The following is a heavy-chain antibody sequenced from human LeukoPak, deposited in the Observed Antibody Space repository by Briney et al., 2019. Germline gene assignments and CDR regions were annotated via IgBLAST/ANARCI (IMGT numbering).Heavy chain of an antibody. D-gene: IGHD2-2*01. CDR3: AKEDQYYCSSTSCYVFDP. Sequence: SETLSLTCTVSGGSISSGGYYWSWIRQHPGKGLEWIGYIYYSGSTNYNPSLKSRVTISVDTSKNQFSLKLSSVTAADTAVYFCAKEDQYYCSSTSCYVFDPWGQGTLVTVSS. J-gene: IGHJ5*02. V-gene: IGHV4-31*03. CDR2: IYYSGST. CDR1: GGSISSGGYY.